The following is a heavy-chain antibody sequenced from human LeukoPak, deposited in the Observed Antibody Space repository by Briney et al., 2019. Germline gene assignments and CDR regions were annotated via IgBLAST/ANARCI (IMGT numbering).Heavy chain of an antibody. J-gene: IGHJ3*02. CDR1: GNTFTSCG. D-gene: IGHD3-16*01. CDR3: ARVRLSVRDAFDI. Sequence: ASVKVSCKASGNTFTSCGISWVRQAPGQGLEWMGWISAYNGNTNYAQKLQGRVTMTTDTSTSTAYMELRSLRSDDTAVYYCARVRLSVRDAFDIWGQGTMVTVSS. CDR2: ISAYNGNT. V-gene: IGHV1-18*01.